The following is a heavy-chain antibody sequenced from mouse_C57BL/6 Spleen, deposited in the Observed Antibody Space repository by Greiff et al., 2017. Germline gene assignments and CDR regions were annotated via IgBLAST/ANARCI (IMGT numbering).Heavy chain of an antibody. V-gene: IGHV1-18*01. CDR3: ARRLYGSSSFAY. CDR2: INPNNGGT. D-gene: IGHD1-1*01. CDR1: GYTFTDYN. J-gene: IGHJ3*01. Sequence: EVQLQQSGPELVKPGASVKIPCKASGYTFTDYNMDWVKQSHGKSLEWIGDINPNNGGTIYNQKFTGKATLTVDKSSSTAYMELRSLTSEDTAVYYCARRLYGSSSFAYWGQGTLVTVSA.